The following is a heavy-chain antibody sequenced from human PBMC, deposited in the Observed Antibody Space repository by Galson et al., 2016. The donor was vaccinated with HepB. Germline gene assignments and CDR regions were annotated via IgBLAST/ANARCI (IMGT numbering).Heavy chain of an antibody. Sequence: QSGAEVKKPGESLRISCQGSGYSFTNYWISWVRQMPGKGLEWMGRIDPTGSYINYSPSFQGHVTISANNSISTAYVEWSSLEASDTAMYYCARHGGRGPGGYPPNFHYGMDVWGQGTTVSVSS. CDR3: ARHGGRGPGGYPPNFHYGMDV. D-gene: IGHD5-12*01. V-gene: IGHV5-10-1*01. CDR2: IDPTGSYI. CDR1: GYSFTNYW. J-gene: IGHJ6*02.